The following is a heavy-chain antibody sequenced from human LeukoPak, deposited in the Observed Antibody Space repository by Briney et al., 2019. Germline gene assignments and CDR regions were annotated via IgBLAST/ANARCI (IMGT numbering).Heavy chain of an antibody. CDR3: ARVGIAVAGWLYYYYYYYMDV. D-gene: IGHD6-13*01. Sequence: PGGSLRLSCAASGFTFSSYSMNWVRQAPGKGLEWVSSISSSSSYIYYADSVKGRFTISRDNAKNSLYLQMNSLRAEDTAVYYCARVGIAVAGWLYYYYYYYMDVWGKGTTVTVSS. CDR2: ISSSSSYI. V-gene: IGHV3-21*01. CDR1: GFTFSSYS. J-gene: IGHJ6*03.